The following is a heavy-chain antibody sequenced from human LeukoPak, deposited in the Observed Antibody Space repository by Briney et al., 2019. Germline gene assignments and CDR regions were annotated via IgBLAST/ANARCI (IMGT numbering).Heavy chain of an antibody. Sequence: GGSPKISRKGSGNHFTNYWVGWVRQMPGKGLEWVGIIHPGDSDTRYSPSFQGQVTISVDKSVSTAYLQWSSLKASDTAIYYCAGLPHRYFHFWGQGTLVTVSS. CDR3: AGLPHRYFHF. CDR1: GNHFTNYW. V-gene: IGHV5-51*01. J-gene: IGHJ4*02. D-gene: IGHD1-14*01. CDR2: IHPGDSDT.